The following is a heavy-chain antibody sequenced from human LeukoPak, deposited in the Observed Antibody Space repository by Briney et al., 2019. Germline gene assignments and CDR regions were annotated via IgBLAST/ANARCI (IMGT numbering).Heavy chain of an antibody. V-gene: IGHV3-21*01. Sequence: GGSLRLSCAASGFTFSSYSMNWVRQAPGKGLEWVSSISSSSSYIYYADSVKGRFTISRDNAKNSLYLQMNSLRAEDTAVYYCARDTNLRDSFDIWGQGTMVTVSS. CDR1: GFTFSSYS. CDR2: ISSSSSYI. CDR3: ARDTNLRDSFDI. J-gene: IGHJ3*02. D-gene: IGHD2-8*01.